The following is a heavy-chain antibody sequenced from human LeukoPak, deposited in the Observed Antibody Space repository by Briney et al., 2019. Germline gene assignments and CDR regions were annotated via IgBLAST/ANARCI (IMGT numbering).Heavy chain of an antibody. CDR1: GFTFSSYA. V-gene: IGHV3-23*01. CDR2: ISGSGGST. Sequence: PGGSLRLSCAASGFTFSSYAVSWVRQAPGKGLEWVSSISGSGGSTYSADSVKGRFTISRDNSKNTLYLQMNSLRAEDTALYYCAKDRSCTNDICHGDFDSWGQGTLVTVSS. CDR3: AKDRSCTNDICHGDFDS. D-gene: IGHD2-8*01. J-gene: IGHJ4*02.